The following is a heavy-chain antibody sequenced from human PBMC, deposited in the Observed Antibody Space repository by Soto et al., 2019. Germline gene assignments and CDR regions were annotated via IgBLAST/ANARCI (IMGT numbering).Heavy chain of an antibody. Sequence: PSVKVSCKASGYTFTGYYMHWVRQAPGQGLEWMGWINPNSGGTNYAQKFQGRVTMTRDTSISTAYMELGRLRSDDTAVYYCARDSGPNSYDFWSGYPAYYFDYWGQGTLVTVSS. V-gene: IGHV1-2*02. CDR3: ARDSGPNSYDFWSGYPAYYFDY. CDR2: INPNSGGT. D-gene: IGHD3-3*01. CDR1: GYTFTGYY. J-gene: IGHJ4*02.